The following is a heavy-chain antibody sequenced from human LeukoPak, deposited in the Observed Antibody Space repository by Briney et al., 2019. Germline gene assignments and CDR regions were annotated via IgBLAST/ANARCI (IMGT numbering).Heavy chain of an antibody. D-gene: IGHD3-22*01. V-gene: IGHV3-23*01. Sequence: GGSLRLSCEASGFTFDSYAMNWVRQAPGKGLEWASSISGFGGSTYYADSVKGRFTISRDSSKNTLYLQMNSLRAEDTAVYYCARAPNYDSSGYFIGWGQGTLVTVSS. J-gene: IGHJ4*02. CDR2: ISGFGGST. CDR1: GFTFDSYA. CDR3: ARAPNYDSSGYFIG.